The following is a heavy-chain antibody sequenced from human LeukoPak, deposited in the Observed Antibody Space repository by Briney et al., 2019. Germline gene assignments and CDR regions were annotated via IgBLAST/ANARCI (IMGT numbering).Heavy chain of an antibody. V-gene: IGHV4-39*01. J-gene: IGHJ4*02. D-gene: IGHD6-13*01. CDR1: GGYFSSYY. CDR2: IYYRGST. Sequence: SETLSLTCAVYGGYFSSYYWGWIRLPPGKGLEWIGSIYYRGSTYYNPSLKSRVTISVDTSKNQFSLKLSSVTAADTAVYYCARPHQTGYSSSWSGEYYFDYWGQGTLVTVSS. CDR3: ARPHQTGYSSSWSGEYYFDY.